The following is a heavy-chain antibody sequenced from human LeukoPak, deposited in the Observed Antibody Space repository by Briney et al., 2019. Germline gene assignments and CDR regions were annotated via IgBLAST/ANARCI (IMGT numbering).Heavy chain of an antibody. J-gene: IGHJ4*02. CDR1: GFTFSTFG. D-gene: IGHD4-17*01. CDR3: ARDTVINEGF. V-gene: IGHV3-30*02. Sequence: PGGSLRLSCAASGFTFSTFGMHWVRQAPGKGLEWAAFIRSDGGDKYYADSVKGRFTLSRDNSKNTLYLQVNSLRAEDAAVYYCARDTVINEGFWGQGTLVTVSS. CDR2: IRSDGGDK.